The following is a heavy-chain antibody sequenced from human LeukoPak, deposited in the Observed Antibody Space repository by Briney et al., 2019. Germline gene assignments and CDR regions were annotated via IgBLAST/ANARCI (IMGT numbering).Heavy chain of an antibody. CDR1: GGSFSGHY. Sequence: SETLSLTGAVYGGSFSGHYWSWIRQPPGKGLEWIGEINHSGSTNYNPSLKSRVTISVDTSKNQFSLKLSSVTAADTAVYYCARAPYYDFWSSYPTKLRANWFDPWGQGTLVTVSS. CDR2: INHSGST. CDR3: ARAPYYDFWSSYPTKLRANWFDP. V-gene: IGHV4-34*01. D-gene: IGHD3-3*01. J-gene: IGHJ5*02.